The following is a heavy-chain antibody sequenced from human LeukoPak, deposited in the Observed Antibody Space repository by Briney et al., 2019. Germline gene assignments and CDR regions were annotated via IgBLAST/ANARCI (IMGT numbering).Heavy chain of an antibody. V-gene: IGHV3-49*04. CDR3: TRDGSGMHYGMDV. CDR2: IRGKAYGGTT. D-gene: IGHD1-26*01. CDR1: GFTFGDYI. J-gene: IGHJ6*02. Sequence: GSLRLSCTASGFTFGDYIMSWVRQAPGKGLEWVGFIRGKAYGGTTEYAASVKGRFTISRDDSKSIAYLQVNSLKTEDTAVYYCTRDGSGMHYGMDVWGQGTTVTVSS.